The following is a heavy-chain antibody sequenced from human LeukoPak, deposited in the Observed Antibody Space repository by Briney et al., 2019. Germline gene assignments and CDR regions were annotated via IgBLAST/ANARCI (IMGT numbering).Heavy chain of an antibody. V-gene: IGHV1-69*05. J-gene: IGHJ4*02. CDR2: IIPIFGTA. CDR1: GGTFSSYA. Sequence: SVKVSCKASGGTFSSYAISWVRQAPGQGLEWMGGIIPIFGTANYAQKLQGRVTMTTDTSTSTAYMELRSLRSDDTAVYYCARAEIVGSSWGYFDYWGQGTLVTVSS. CDR3: ARAEIVGSSWGYFDY. D-gene: IGHD6-13*01.